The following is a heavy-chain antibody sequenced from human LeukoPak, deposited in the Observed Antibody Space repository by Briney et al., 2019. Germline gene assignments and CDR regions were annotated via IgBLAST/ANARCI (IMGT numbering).Heavy chain of an antibody. CDR2: VSPGGYT. CDR3: ARIRCGRGQARCYNH. Sequence: SETLSLTCAVSGVSVSDYYWSWIRQSPEKGLEWIGEVSPGGYTTYNPSLRSRVIISEDTSENQLSLNVTSVTAADTALYYCARIRCGRGQARCYNHWAQGSLVTVSS. V-gene: IGHV4-34*01. J-gene: IGHJ5*02. CDR1: GVSVSDYY. D-gene: IGHD2-21*01.